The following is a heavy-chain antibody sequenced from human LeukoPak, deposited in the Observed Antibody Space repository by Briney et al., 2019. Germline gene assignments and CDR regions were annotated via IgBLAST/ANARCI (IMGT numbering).Heavy chain of an antibody. J-gene: IGHJ6*02. Sequence: SETLSLTCTVSGGSISSYYWSWIRQPPGKGLEWIGYINYSGSTNYTPSLKSRVTMSVDTSKNQFSLKLSSVIAADTAVYYCARCSNPAANNYYYYYGMDVWGQGTTVTVSS. CDR2: INYSGST. CDR3: ARCSNPAANNYYYYYGMDV. D-gene: IGHD2-2*01. CDR1: GGSISSYY. V-gene: IGHV4-59*01.